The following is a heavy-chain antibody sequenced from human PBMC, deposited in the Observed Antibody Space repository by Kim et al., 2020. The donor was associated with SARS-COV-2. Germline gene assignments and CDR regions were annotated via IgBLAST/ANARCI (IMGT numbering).Heavy chain of an antibody. Sequence: ASVKVSCKASGYTFTGYYMHWVRQAPGQGLEWMGWINPNSGGTNYAQKFQGRVTMTRDTSISTAYMELSRLRSDETAVYYCARENHPGYSSGDPHFDYWGQGTLVTVSS. D-gene: IGHD6-19*01. J-gene: IGHJ4*02. CDR2: INPNSGGT. CDR1: GYTFTGYY. CDR3: ARENHPGYSSGDPHFDY. V-gene: IGHV1-2*02.